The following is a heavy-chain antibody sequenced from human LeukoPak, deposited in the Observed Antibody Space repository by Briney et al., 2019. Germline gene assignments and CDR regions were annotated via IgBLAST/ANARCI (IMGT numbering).Heavy chain of an antibody. Sequence: GGSLRLSCAASGFICSSYWMHWVRQAPGKGLVWVSRINNDGSSTTYADSVKARFTISRDNAKNTLYLQMSSLRAEDTAVYYCARGAPGSSGWIYGYSIWGQGTRVTVSS. V-gene: IGHV3-74*01. CDR3: ARGAPGSSGWIYGYSI. CDR2: INNDGSST. J-gene: IGHJ3*02. CDR1: GFICSSYW. D-gene: IGHD6-19*01.